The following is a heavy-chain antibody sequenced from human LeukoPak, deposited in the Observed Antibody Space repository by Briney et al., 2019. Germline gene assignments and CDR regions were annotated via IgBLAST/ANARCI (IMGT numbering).Heavy chain of an antibody. CDR1: GYTFTGYY. J-gene: IGHJ6*02. CDR2: INPNSGGT. CDR3: ARNIVVVPAATSGYYGMDV. D-gene: IGHD2-2*01. V-gene: IGHV1-2*02. Sequence: GASVKVSCKASGYTFTGYYMHWVRQAPGQGLEWMGWINPNSGGTNYAQKFQGRVTMTRDTSISTAYMELSRLRSDDTAVYYCARNIVVVPAATSGYYGMDVWGQGTTVTVSS.